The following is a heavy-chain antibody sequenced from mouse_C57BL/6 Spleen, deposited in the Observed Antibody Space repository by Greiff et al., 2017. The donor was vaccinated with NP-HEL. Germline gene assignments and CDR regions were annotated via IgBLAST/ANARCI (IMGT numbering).Heavy chain of an antibody. V-gene: IGHV1-81*01. D-gene: IGHD3-1*01. CDR1: GYTFTSYG. J-gene: IGHJ2*01. CDR2: IYPRSGNT. Sequence: QVQLKESGAELARPGASVKLSCKASGYTFTSYGISWVKQRTGQGLEWIGEIYPRSGNTYYNEKFKGKATLTADKSSSTAYMELRSLTSEDSAVYFCARSAAPSPYFDYWGQGTTLTVSS. CDR3: ARSAAPSPYFDY.